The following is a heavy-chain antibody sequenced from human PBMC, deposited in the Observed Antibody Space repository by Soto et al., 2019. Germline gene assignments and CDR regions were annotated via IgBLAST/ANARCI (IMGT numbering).Heavy chain of an antibody. CDR2: IYYSGST. J-gene: IGHJ4*02. Sequence: PSETLSLTCTVSGGSISSGDYYWSWIRQPPGKGLEWIGYIYYSGSTYYNPSLKSRVTIPVDTSKNQFSLKLSSVTAADTAVYYCAKTPTYSNYAFDYWGQGTLVTVSS. D-gene: IGHD4-4*01. CDR3: AKTPTYSNYAFDY. CDR1: GGSISSGDYY. V-gene: IGHV4-30-4*01.